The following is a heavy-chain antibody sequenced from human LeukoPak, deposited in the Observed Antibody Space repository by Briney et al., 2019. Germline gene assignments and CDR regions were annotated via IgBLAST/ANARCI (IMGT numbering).Heavy chain of an antibody. CDR2: FYYSGST. CDR1: GGSISSGGYS. J-gene: IGHJ4*02. Sequence: SQTLSLTCAVSGGSISSGGYSWSWIRRPPGKGLEYIGYFYYSGSTNYNPSLKSRVIISVATSKNQFSLKLSSVTAADTAVYYCARLYCTRTSCYVDYWGQGTLVTVSS. V-gene: IGHV4-61*08. CDR3: ARLYCTRTSCYVDY. D-gene: IGHD2-2*01.